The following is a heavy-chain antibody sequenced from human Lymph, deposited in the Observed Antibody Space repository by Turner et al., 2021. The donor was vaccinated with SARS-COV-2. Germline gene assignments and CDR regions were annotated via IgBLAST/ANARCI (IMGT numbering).Heavy chain of an antibody. J-gene: IGHJ4*02. CDR3: ARVGPGGFDY. D-gene: IGHD1-26*01. CDR1: GYTFTSYY. V-gene: IGHV1-46*01. Sequence: QVQLVQSGAEVKKPWDSVKVSCKASGYTFTSYYMHWVRQAPGQGLEWMGIINPSTDSTSYAQKFQGRVTMTLYTSTTTVYMELSSLRSDDTAVYYCARVGPGGFDYWGQGTPVTVSS. CDR2: INPSTDST.